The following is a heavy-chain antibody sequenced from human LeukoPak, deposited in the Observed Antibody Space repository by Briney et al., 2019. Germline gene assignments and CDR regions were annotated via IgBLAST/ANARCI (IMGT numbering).Heavy chain of an antibody. CDR2: IIPILGIA. CDR3: ARESQQGVADGY. J-gene: IGHJ4*02. D-gene: IGHD3-3*01. CDR1: GGTFSSYA. V-gene: IGHV1-69*04. Sequence: GSSVKVSCKASGGTFSSYAISWVRQAPGQGLEWMGRIIPILGIANYAQKFQGRVTITADKSTSTAYMELSSLRSEDTAVYYCARESQQGVADGYWGQGTLVTVSS.